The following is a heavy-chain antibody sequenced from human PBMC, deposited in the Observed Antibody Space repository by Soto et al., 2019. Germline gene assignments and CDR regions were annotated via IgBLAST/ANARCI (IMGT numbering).Heavy chain of an antibody. Sequence: QEQLVQSGAEVKKPGSSVKVSCKASGGTFSSHTFSWVRQAPGQGLEWMGRIIPALGTATYAQKFQGRVTITADESATTVCMELNSLRSEDTAVYYCARPDFGDYWYFDLWGRGTLVTVSS. CDR1: GGTFSSHT. CDR2: IIPALGTA. V-gene: IGHV1-69*08. J-gene: IGHJ2*01. CDR3: ARPDFGDYWYFDL. D-gene: IGHD4-17*01.